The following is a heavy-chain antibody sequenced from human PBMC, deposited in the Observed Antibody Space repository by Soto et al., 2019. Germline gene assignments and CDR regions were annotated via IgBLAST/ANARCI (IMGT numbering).Heavy chain of an antibody. J-gene: IGHJ5*02. CDR3: ARRPTMVRGVVRFRFDP. CDR1: GGSFSGYY. CDR2: INHSGST. D-gene: IGHD3-10*01. V-gene: IGHV4-34*01. Sequence: PWETLSLTCAVYGGSFSGYYWSWIRQPPGKGLEWIGEINHSGSTNYNPSLKSRVTISVDTSKNQFSLKLSSVTAADTAVYYCARRPTMVRGVVRFRFDPWGQGTLVTVSS.